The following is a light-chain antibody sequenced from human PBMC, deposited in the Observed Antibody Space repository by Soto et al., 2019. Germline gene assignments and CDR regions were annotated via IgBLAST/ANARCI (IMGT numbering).Light chain of an antibody. V-gene: IGLV4-69*01. CDR3: QTGGAGIL. J-gene: IGLJ2*01. Sequence: QSVLTQSPSASASLGASVKLTCTLSSGHSHYAIAWHQQHPEKGPRFLMKLNNDGTHSKGDGIPDRFSGSNSGAERYLTISCLQSDDEADYYCQTGGAGILFGGGTKLTVL. CDR1: SGHSHYA. CDR2: LNNDGTH.